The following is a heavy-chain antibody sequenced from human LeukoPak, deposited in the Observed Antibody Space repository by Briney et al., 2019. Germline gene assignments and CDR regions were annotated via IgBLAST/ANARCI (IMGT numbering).Heavy chain of an antibody. CDR1: GYTFTGYY. D-gene: IGHD3-3*01. CDR2: INPNSGGT. J-gene: IGHJ5*02. CDR3: ARGGHDFSGYSTWFDP. V-gene: IGHV1-2*02. Sequence: ASVKVSCKASGYTFTGYYMHWVRQAPGQGLEWMEWINPNSGGTNYAQKFQGRVTMTRDTSISTAYMELSRLRSDDTAVYYCARGGHDFSGYSTWFDPWGQGTLVTVSS.